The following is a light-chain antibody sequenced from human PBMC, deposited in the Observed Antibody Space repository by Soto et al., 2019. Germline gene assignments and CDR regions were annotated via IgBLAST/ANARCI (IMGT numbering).Light chain of an antibody. CDR1: SSDVGDYNY. V-gene: IGLV2-14*01. J-gene: IGLJ3*02. CDR3: LSHTGSRTL. Sequence: QSVLTQPASVSGSPGQSITISCTGASSDVGDYNYVSWYQEHPGQVHKLIIFEVTTRPSGVSDRFSGSRSGNTASLTISGLQAEDESDYYCLSHTGSRTLFGGGTKLTVL. CDR2: EVT.